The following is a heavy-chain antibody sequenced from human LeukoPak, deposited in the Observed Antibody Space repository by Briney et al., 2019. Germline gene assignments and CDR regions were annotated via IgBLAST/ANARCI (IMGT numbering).Heavy chain of an antibody. D-gene: IGHD3-10*01. J-gene: IGHJ5*02. CDR1: GGSISTYY. Sequence: SETLSLTCTVSGGSISTYYWSWIRQPPGKGLEWIGCIYYSGSTNYNPSLKSRVTISVDMSKNQFSLKLSSVTAADTAVYYCARQDSEYRSGSYEFDPWGQGTLVPVSS. CDR3: ARQDSEYRSGSYEFDP. CDR2: IYYSGST. V-gene: IGHV4-59*08.